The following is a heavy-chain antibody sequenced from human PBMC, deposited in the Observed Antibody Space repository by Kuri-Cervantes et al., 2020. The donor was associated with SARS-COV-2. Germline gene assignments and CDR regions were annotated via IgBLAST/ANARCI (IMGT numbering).Heavy chain of an antibody. CDR2: IYYSGST. J-gene: IGHJ6*02. V-gene: IGHV4-39*07. Sequence: SETLSLTCTVSGGSISSSSYYWGWIRQPPGKGLEWIGSIYYSGSTYYNPSLKSRVTISVDTSKNQFSLKLSSVTAADTAVYYCARADSSSWPYWDYYYYGTDVWGQGTTVTVSS. CDR1: GGSISSSSYY. D-gene: IGHD6-13*01. CDR3: ARADSSSWPYWDYYYYGTDV.